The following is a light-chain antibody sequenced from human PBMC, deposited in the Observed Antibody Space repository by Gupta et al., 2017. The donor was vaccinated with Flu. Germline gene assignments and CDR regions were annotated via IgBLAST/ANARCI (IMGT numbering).Light chain of an antibody. V-gene: IGKV3-20*01. CDR1: QSVSSTY. CDR2: GTS. J-gene: IGKJ2*01. Sequence: VLTQSPGTLSLSPGERATLPCRASQSVSSTYLAWYQQNPGQAPRLLIYGTSSRATGIPDRFSGSGSGTDFTLTISRLEPEDVAVYYCQQYGSSPQTFGQGTKLEIK. CDR3: QQYGSSPQT.